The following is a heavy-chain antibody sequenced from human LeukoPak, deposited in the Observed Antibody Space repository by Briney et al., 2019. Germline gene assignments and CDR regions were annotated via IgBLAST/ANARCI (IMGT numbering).Heavy chain of an antibody. CDR2: INPNSGGT. J-gene: IGHJ5*02. CDR1: GYTFTGYY. CDR3: ARDLLNYYGSGTPTKNWFDP. Sequence: ASVKVSCKASGYTFTGYYMHWVRQAPGRGLEWMGWINPNSGGTNYAQKFQGRVTMTRDTSISTAYMELSRLRSDDTAVYYCARDLLNYYGSGTPTKNWFDPWGQGTLVTVSS. D-gene: IGHD3-10*01. V-gene: IGHV1-2*02.